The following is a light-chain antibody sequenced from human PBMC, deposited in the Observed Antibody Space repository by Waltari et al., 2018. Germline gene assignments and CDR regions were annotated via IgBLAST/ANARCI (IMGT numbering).Light chain of an antibody. CDR3: ATWDDSLSGYV. CDR2: KDN. V-gene: IGLV1-47*01. CDR1: SSNIGRNY. J-gene: IGLJ1*01. Sequence: QSVLTQPPSASGTPGQRVTISCSGTSSNIGRNYVFWFHQLPGTAPKVLIYKDNQRPSGVPDRFSGAKSGTSASLAISGLRSEEEADYYFATWDDSLSGYVFGSGTKVAVL.